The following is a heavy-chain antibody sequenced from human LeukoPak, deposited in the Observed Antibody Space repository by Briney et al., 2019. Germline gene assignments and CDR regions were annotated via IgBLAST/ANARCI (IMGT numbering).Heavy chain of an antibody. CDR3: ARDYGSVH. J-gene: IGHJ4*02. V-gene: IGHV1-18*04. Sequence: ASVKVSCKASGYIFTNYDISWVRQVPGQGLEWMGRISTYTGNTNYAQKLQGRVTMTTDTSTSTAYMELRSLTSVDTAMYYCARDYGSVHWGQGILVTVSP. CDR1: GYIFTNYD. CDR2: ISTYTGNT. D-gene: IGHD4-17*01.